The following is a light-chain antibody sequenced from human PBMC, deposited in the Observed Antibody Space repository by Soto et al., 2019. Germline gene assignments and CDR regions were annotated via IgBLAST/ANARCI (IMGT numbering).Light chain of an antibody. CDR2: GAS. Sequence: EIVLTQSPGTLALSPGERATLSCRASQSVSNNYLAWYQQKPGQAPRLLIYGASNRATGIPDRFSGSGSGTDFTLTTSRLEPEDFAVYYCQQYGSSGTFGQETKVDIK. J-gene: IGKJ1*01. CDR1: QSVSNNY. V-gene: IGKV3-20*01. CDR3: QQYGSSGT.